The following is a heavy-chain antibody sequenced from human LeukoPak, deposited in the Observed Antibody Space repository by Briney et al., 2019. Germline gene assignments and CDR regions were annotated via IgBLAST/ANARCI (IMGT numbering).Heavy chain of an antibody. V-gene: IGHV4-34*01. J-gene: IGHJ4*02. CDR2: INHGGHT. Sequence: SETLSLTCAVYGGSFSGYYWSWIRQPPGKGLEWIGEINHGGHTNYNPSLKSRVAMSVDTSKNQFSLNLGSVTAADTAVYYCVRGLYSRDAGYWGQGTLVTVSS. CDR1: GGSFSGYY. D-gene: IGHD4-11*01. CDR3: VRGLYSRDAGY.